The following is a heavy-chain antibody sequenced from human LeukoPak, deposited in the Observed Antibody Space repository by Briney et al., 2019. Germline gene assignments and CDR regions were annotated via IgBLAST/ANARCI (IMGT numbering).Heavy chain of an antibody. CDR1: GYSFSNYW. J-gene: IGHJ4*02. Sequence: GESLKISCKGSGYSFSNYWIGWVRQMPGKGLEWMGIIYPGDSDTRYSPSFQGQVTISADKSITTDYLQWSSLKASDTAMYYCARRFDSGFDYWGQGTLVTVSS. CDR3: ARRFDSGFDY. D-gene: IGHD3-9*01. CDR2: IYPGDSDT. V-gene: IGHV5-51*01.